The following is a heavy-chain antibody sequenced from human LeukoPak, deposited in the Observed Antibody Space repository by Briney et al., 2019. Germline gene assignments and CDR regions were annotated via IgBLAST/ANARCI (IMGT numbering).Heavy chain of an antibody. Sequence: GGSLRLSCVASGFTFSSYGMHWVRQAPGEGLEWVAFIRYDGSNKYYADSVKGRFTISRDNSKNTLYLQMNSLRAEDTAVYYCAPRDWNDGPASHWGQGTLVTVSS. CDR2: IRYDGSNK. D-gene: IGHD1-1*01. J-gene: IGHJ4*02. V-gene: IGHV3-30*02. CDR3: APRDWNDGPASH. CDR1: GFTFSSYG.